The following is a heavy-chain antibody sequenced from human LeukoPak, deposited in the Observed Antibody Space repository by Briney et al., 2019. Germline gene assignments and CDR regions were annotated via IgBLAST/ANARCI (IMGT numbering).Heavy chain of an antibody. CDR3: ARGRAPTVVNRRSNYYYYMDV. Sequence: GASVKVSCKASGYTFTGYYMHWVRQAPGQGLEWMGWINPNSGGTNYAQKFQGRVTMTRDTSISTAYMELSSLRSEDTAVYYCARGRAPTVVNRRSNYYYYMDVWGKGTTVTVSS. CDR1: GYTFTGYY. D-gene: IGHD4-23*01. V-gene: IGHV1-2*02. CDR2: INPNSGGT. J-gene: IGHJ6*03.